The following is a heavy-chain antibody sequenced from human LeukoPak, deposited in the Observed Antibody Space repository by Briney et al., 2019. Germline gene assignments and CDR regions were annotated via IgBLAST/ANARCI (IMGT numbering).Heavy chain of an antibody. D-gene: IGHD6-6*01. CDR1: GGSISSGGYY. V-gene: IGHV4-31*03. Sequence: SQTLSLTCTVSGGSISSGGYYWSWIRQHPGKGLEWIGYIYYSGSTYYNSSLKSRVTISVDTSKNQFSLKQSSVTAADTAVYYCAXGSSRWAFGYWGQGTLVTVSS. CDR3: AXGSSRWAFGY. CDR2: IYYSGST. J-gene: IGHJ4*02.